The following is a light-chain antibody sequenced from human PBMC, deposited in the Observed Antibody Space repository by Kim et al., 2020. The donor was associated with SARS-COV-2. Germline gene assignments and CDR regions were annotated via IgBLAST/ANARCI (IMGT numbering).Light chain of an antibody. J-gene: IGKJ4*01. CDR2: STS. V-gene: IGKV1-39*01. Sequence: DIQMTQSPSSLSASVGDRVTITCRASQSIDNAVNWYQHEPGKAPRLLIYSTSRVQSGVPSRFSGSGSGTDFSLTIGSLQPEDFATYYCQQSFTAPSFGGGTKVDIK. CDR3: QQSFTAPS. CDR1: QSIDNA.